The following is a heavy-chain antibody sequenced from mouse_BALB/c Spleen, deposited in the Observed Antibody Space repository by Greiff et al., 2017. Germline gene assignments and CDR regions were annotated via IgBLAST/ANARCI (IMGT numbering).Heavy chain of an antibody. J-gene: IGHJ2*01. CDR1: GYTFTSYT. D-gene: IGHD2-3*01. Sequence: VQLVESGAELARPGASVKMSCKASGYTFTSYTMHWVKQRPGQGLEWIGYINPSSGYTNYNQKFKDKATLTADKSSSTAYMQLSSLTSEDSAVYYCARPNDGYYYFDYWGQGTTLTVSS. V-gene: IGHV1-4*01. CDR3: ARPNDGYYYFDY. CDR2: INPSSGYT.